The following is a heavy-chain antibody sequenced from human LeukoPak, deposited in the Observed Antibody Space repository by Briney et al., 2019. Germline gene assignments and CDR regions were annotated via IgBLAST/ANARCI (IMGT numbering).Heavy chain of an antibody. CDR2: IRSKAYGGTT. V-gene: IGHV3-49*04. J-gene: IGHJ6*03. CDR3: TRGGSYYDILTGYYAYYYYYMDV. Sequence: GGSLRLSCAASGFTFSSYWMSWVRQAPGKGLEWVGFIRSKAYGGTTEYAASVKGRFTISRDDSKSIAYLQMNSLKTEDTAVYYCTRGGSYYDILTGYYAYYYYYMDVWGKGTTVTISS. D-gene: IGHD3-9*01. CDR1: GFTFSSYW.